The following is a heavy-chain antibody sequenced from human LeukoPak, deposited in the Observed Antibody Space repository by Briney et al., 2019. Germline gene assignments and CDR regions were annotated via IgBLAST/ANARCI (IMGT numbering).Heavy chain of an antibody. CDR2: ISAYNGNT. J-gene: IGHJ4*02. CDR3: ARGSYYYDSSGYSDFDY. D-gene: IGHD3-22*01. Sequence: ASVKVSCKASGYTFTSYGISWVRQAPGQGLEWMGWISAYNGNTNYAQKLQGRVTMTTDTSTSTAYMELRSLRSDDTAVYYCARGSYYYDSSGYSDFDYWGLGTLVTVSS. V-gene: IGHV1-18*01. CDR1: GYTFTSYG.